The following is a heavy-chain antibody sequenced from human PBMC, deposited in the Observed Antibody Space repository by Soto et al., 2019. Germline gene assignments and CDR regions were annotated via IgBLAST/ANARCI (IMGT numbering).Heavy chain of an antibody. D-gene: IGHD2-2*01. CDR2: ISSSSSTI. CDR3: ARENGQLGYCSSTSCYGAFDI. CDR1: GFTFSSYS. V-gene: IGHV3-48*01. J-gene: IGHJ3*02. Sequence: GGSLRLSCAASGFTFSSYSMNWVRQAPGKGLEWVSYISSSSSTIYYADSVKGRFTISRDNAKNSLYLQMNSLRAEDTAVYYCARENGQLGYCSSTSCYGAFDIWGQGTMVTVSS.